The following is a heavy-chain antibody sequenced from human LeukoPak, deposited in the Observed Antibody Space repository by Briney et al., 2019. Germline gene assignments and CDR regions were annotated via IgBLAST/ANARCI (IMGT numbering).Heavy chain of an antibody. D-gene: IGHD2-2*02. CDR2: IYSGGST. CDR3: ARLRRYCGSTSCYTDAVDI. V-gene: IGHV3-53*01. J-gene: IGHJ3*02. CDR1: GFTVSRNY. Sequence: PGGSLRLPCAASGFTVSRNYMSWVRQAPGKGLEWVSVIYSGGSTYYADSVKGRFTISRDNSKNTLYLQMKSLRAEDTAVYYCARLRRYCGSTSCYTDAVDIWGQGTMVTVSS.